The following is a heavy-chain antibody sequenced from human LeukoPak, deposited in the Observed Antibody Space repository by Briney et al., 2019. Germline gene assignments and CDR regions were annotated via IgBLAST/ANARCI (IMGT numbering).Heavy chain of an antibody. CDR3: AKDQTYCGGDCPLTRWYFDY. J-gene: IGHJ4*02. Sequence: GGSLRLSCAASGFTFSSYAMHWVRQAPGKGLEWVAVISYDGSNKYYADSVKGRFTISRDNSKNTLYLQMNSLRAEDTAVYYCAKDQTYCGGDCPLTRWYFDYWGQGTLVTVSS. D-gene: IGHD2-21*01. V-gene: IGHV3-30-3*01. CDR2: ISYDGSNK. CDR1: GFTFSSYA.